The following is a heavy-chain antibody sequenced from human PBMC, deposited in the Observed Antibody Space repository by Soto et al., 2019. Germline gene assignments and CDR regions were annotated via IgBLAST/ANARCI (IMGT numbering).Heavy chain of an antibody. CDR1: GGSISSGGYS. CDR2: MYHSRST. Sequence: QLQLQESGSGLVKPSQTLSLTCAVSGGSISSGGYSWSWIRQPPGKGLEWIGYMYHSRSTYYNPSLKSRFTTPIGRSKNQFSLKLTSLTPADTAGYYCARVPDYWGQGILVTVSS. CDR3: ARVPDY. D-gene: IGHD2-2*01. J-gene: IGHJ4*02. V-gene: IGHV4-30-2*01.